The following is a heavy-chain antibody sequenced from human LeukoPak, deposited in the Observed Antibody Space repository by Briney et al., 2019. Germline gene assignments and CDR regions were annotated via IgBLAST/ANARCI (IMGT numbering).Heavy chain of an antibody. CDR3: ASRPGFGYGMDV. Sequence: GESLRLSCAASGFTFSSYSMNWVRQAPGKGLEWVSSISSTSRHIYYADSVKGRFTISRDNAKNSLYLQMNSLRAEDTALYYCASRPGFGYGMDVWGQGTTVTVSS. V-gene: IGHV3-21*04. CDR1: GFTFSSYS. D-gene: IGHD3-10*01. J-gene: IGHJ6*02. CDR2: ISSTSRHI.